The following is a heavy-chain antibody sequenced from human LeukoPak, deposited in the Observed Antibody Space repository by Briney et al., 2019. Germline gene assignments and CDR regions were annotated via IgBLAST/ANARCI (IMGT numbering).Heavy chain of an antibody. Sequence: SVKVSCKASGGTFSSYAISWVRQAPGQGLEWMGGIIPIFGTANYAQKFQGRVTITTDESTSTAYMELSGLRSEDTAVYYCARGRGWLTNWFDPWGQGTLVTVSS. J-gene: IGHJ5*02. CDR2: IIPIFGTA. D-gene: IGHD5-24*01. CDR3: ARGRGWLTNWFDP. CDR1: GGTFSSYA. V-gene: IGHV1-69*05.